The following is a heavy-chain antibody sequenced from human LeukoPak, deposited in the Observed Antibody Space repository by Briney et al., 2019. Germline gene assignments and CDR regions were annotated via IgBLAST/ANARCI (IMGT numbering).Heavy chain of an antibody. D-gene: IGHD3-3*01. Sequence: PGGSLRLSCAAYGFTPSRYAMDWVRQSPGKGRGWVAIITYDGSNKYYADSLKGRFTISRDNSKNTLYLEMNGLRPEDTGVYYCARSPRFLEWLWYFDYWGQGTPVTVSS. V-gene: IGHV3-30*04. CDR2: ITYDGSNK. CDR1: GFTPSRYA. CDR3: ARSPRFLEWLWYFDY. J-gene: IGHJ4*02.